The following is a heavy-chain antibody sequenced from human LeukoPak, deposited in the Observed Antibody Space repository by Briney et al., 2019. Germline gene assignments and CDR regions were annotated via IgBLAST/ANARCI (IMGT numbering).Heavy chain of an antibody. J-gene: IGHJ4*01. V-gene: IGHV3-66*01. D-gene: IGHD6-13*01. CDR2: IYSGGST. Sequence: GGSLRLSCAASGFTFSSYSMNWVRQTPGKGLEWVSIIYSGGSTYYADSVKGRFTISRDSSNNTLFLQMSNLRADDSGLYYCATDVRSSPLGFWGHGTLVTVSS. CDR1: GFTFSSYS. CDR3: ATDVRSSPLGF.